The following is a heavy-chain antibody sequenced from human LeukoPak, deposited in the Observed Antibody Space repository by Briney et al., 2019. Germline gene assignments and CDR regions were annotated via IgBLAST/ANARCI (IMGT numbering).Heavy chain of an antibody. CDR1: GGSISSGSYY. D-gene: IGHD1-26*01. CDR3: ARHRPQKNSGSYGY. J-gene: IGHJ4*02. V-gene: IGHV4-61*02. CDR2: IYTSGST. Sequence: SETLSLTCTVSGGSISSGSYYWSWIRQPAGKGLEWIGRIYTSGSTNYNPSLKSRVTISVDTSKNQFSLKLSSVTAADTAVYYCARHRPQKNSGSYGYWGQGTLVTVSS.